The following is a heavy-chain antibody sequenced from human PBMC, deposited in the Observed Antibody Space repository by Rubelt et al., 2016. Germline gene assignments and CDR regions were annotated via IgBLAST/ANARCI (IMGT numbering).Heavy chain of an antibody. J-gene: IGHJ6*02. D-gene: IGHD2-8*02. V-gene: IGHV3-30*18. CDR2: ISYDGSNK. CDR1: GFTFSSYS. Sequence: VQLVESGGGLVKPGGSLRLSCAASGFTFSSYSMNWVRQAPGKGLEWVAVISYDGSNKYYADSVKGRFTISRDNSKNTLYLQMNSLRAEDTAVYYWAKRTVRPNYYYSSYGMDVCGRETTVTVSS. CDR3: AKRTVRPNYYYSSYGMDV.